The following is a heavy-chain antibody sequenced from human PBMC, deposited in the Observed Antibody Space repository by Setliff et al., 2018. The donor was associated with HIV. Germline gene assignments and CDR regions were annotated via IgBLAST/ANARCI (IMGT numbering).Heavy chain of an antibody. D-gene: IGHD3-10*02. J-gene: IGHJ2*01. V-gene: IGHV3-23*01. CDR3: ARDRFPQSNIFGAWYFDL. Sequence: GGSLRLSCAASGFAFSTYAMSWVRQAPGKGLEWVSAISDSGGGTYYAGSVKGRFTISRDNSKNTLYLQMNSLRAEDTAVYYCARDRFPQSNIFGAWYFDLWGRGTLVTVSS. CDR2: ISDSGGGT. CDR1: GFAFSTYA.